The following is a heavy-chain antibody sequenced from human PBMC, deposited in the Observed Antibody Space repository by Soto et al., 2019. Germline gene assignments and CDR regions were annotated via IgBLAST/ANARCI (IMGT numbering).Heavy chain of an antibody. D-gene: IGHD1-1*01. CDR2: INGDGSII. V-gene: IGHV3-74*01. CDR3: VRMLDRDY. J-gene: IGHJ4*02. Sequence: HPGGSLRLSCAASGFSFGRYWMHWVRQGPGKGLVWVSRINGDGSIIDYADSVKGRFTISRDNAKNTVYLQMNSLRVEDTAVYYCVRMLDRDYWGQGTLVTVSS. CDR1: GFSFGRYW.